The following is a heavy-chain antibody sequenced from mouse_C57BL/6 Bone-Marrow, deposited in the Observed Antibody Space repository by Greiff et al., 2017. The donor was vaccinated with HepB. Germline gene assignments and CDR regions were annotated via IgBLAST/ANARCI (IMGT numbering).Heavy chain of an antibody. J-gene: IGHJ2*01. V-gene: IGHV1-42*01. CDR2: INPSTGGT. CDR1: GYSFTGYY. D-gene: IGHD1-1*01. Sequence: VQLQHSGPELVKPGASVKISCKASGYSFTGYYMNWVKQSPEKSLEWIGEINPSTGGTTYNQKFKAKATLTVDKSSSTAYMQLKSLTSEDSAVYYCARSGALYYGSSYDYWGQGTTLTVSS. CDR3: ARSGALYYGSSYDY.